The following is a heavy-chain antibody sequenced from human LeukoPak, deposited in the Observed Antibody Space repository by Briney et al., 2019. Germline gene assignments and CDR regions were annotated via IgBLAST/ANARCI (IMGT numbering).Heavy chain of an antibody. CDR3: AKNRGAGSHYYYHMNV. CDR1: EFTFSSYN. D-gene: IGHD1-26*01. Sequence: GGSLRLSCAASEFTFSSYNMNWVRQAPGKGLEWVSSISSSGSYIYYADSVKGRFTISRDNSKNTLYLQLNSLRVEDTAVYYCAKNRGAGSHYYYHMNVWGKGTTVTVSS. J-gene: IGHJ6*03. CDR2: ISSSGSYI. V-gene: IGHV3-21*04.